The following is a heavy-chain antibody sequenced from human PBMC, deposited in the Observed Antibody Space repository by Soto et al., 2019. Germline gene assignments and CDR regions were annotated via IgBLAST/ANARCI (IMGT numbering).Heavy chain of an antibody. V-gene: IGHV1-69*02. Sequence: QVQLVQSGAEVKKPGSSVKVSCKASGVTFSSYTIHWVRQAPGQGLEWMGRIIPILRIAHSAQKFQGRVTITADKSTSTVFMEVSSLTSEDTALYYCARGPNKLATDLDPWGQGTLVIVSS. CDR1: GVTFSSYT. CDR2: IIPILRIA. D-gene: IGHD5-12*01. J-gene: IGHJ5*02. CDR3: ARGPNKLATDLDP.